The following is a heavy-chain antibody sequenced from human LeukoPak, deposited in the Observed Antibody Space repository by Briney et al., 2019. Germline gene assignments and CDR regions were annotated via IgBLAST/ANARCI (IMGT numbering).Heavy chain of an antibody. CDR2: IYYSGST. V-gene: IGHV4-39*01. J-gene: IGHJ3*02. CDR3: ARPVLAAAAWAFDI. CDR1: GGSISSSSYY. Sequence: SSETLSLTCTVSGGSISSSSYYWGWIRQPPGKGLEWIGSIYYSGSTYYNPPLKSRVTISVDTSKNQFSLKLSSVTAADTAVYYCARPVLAAAAWAFDIWGQGTMVTVSS. D-gene: IGHD6-13*01.